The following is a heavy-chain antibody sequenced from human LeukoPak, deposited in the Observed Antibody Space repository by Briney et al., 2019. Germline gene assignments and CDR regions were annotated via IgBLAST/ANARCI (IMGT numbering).Heavy chain of an antibody. Sequence: GGSLRLSCAASGFTFSSYSMNWVRQAPGKGLEWVSSISSSSNYIYYADSVKGRFTISRDNAKNSLYLQMNSLRAEDTAVYYCARNFGPYSNILYSLDYWGQGTLVTVSS. CDR2: ISSSSNYI. J-gene: IGHJ4*02. D-gene: IGHD6-13*01. CDR3: ARNFGPYSNILYSLDY. CDR1: GFTFSSYS. V-gene: IGHV3-21*01.